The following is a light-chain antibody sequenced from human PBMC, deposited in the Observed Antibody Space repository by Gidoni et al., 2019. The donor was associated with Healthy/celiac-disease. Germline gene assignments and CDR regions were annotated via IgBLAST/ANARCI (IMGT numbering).Light chain of an antibody. CDR1: QSLLHSDGKNY. J-gene: IGKJ4*01. Sequence: DIVMTQTPLSQSVTPGQPATITCKSSQSLLHSDGKNYLYWYLQKPGQSPQLLIYEVSYRFSGVPDWFSGSGSGTAFSLSIIRVVAVYVGVSYCMQSIPLPFPFGGGPKLEIK. CDR2: EVS. CDR3: MQSIPLPFP. V-gene: IGKV2D-29*02.